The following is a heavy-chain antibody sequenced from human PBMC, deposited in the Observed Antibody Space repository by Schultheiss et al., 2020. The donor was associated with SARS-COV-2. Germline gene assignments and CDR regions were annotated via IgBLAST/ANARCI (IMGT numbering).Heavy chain of an antibody. J-gene: IGHJ6*02. CDR1: GYTFTSYD. Sequence: ASVKVSCKASGYTFTSYDINWVRQATGQGLEWMGWMNPNSGNTGYAQKFQGRVTMTRNTSISTAYMELSSLRSEDTAVYYCARGPDYGTTSYYYYGMDVWGQGTTVTVSS. CDR3: ARGPDYGTTSYYYYGMDV. D-gene: IGHD4-17*01. V-gene: IGHV1-8*02. CDR2: MNPNSGNT.